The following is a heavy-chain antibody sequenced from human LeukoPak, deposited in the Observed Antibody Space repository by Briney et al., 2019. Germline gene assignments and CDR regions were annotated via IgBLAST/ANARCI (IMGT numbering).Heavy chain of an antibody. Sequence: PGGSLRLSCAASGFTFSNYAMSCVRQAPGRGLEWVSGISGSGDSTYYADSVKGRFTISRDNSKNTLFLQMNSLRAEDTAVYYCASEFYWFDPWGQGTLVTVSS. CDR2: ISGSGDST. CDR1: GFTFSNYA. V-gene: IGHV3-23*01. J-gene: IGHJ5*02. CDR3: ASEFYWFDP.